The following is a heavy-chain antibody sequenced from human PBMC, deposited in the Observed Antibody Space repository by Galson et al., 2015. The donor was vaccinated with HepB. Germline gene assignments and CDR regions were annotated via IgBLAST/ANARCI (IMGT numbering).Heavy chain of an antibody. V-gene: IGHV3-23*01. Sequence: SLRLSCAASGFAFDSHAMSWVRQAPGRGLEWISGITGKGDSTFYADSVKGRFTVSRDNSNNLLYLQMNSLSAEDAGLYFCAKGYGLFDSWGQGILVTVSS. D-gene: IGHD3-16*01. CDR2: ITGKGDST. CDR1: GFAFDSHA. CDR3: AKGYGLFDS. J-gene: IGHJ5*01.